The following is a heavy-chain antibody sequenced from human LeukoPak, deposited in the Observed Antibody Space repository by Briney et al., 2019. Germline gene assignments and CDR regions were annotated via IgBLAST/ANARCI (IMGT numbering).Heavy chain of an antibody. J-gene: IGHJ4*02. CDR3: ARDRGDGYNYRSPFDS. CDR2: IDERGSGK. V-gene: IGHV3-7*01. Sequence: GGSLRLSCAASGFLFNNYWMSWVRQAPGKGLEWVGNIDERGSGKWYVDSVKGQFTMSRDNAKNSLFLEMNSLRVEDTAVYYCARDRGDGYNYRSPFDSWGQGTLVTVSS. CDR1: GFLFNNYW. D-gene: IGHD5-24*01.